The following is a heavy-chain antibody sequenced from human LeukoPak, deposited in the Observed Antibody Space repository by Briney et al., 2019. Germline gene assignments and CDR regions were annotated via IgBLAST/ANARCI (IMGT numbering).Heavy chain of an antibody. J-gene: IGHJ5*02. V-gene: IGHV4-39*01. Sequence: SETLSLTCTVSGGSISSSSYYWGWIRQPPGKGLEWIGSIYYSGSTYYSPSLKSRVTISVDTSKNQFSLKLSSVTAADTAVYYCARRTEVAAAGKGFDPWGQGTLVTVSS. CDR1: GGSISSSSYY. CDR3: ARRTEVAAAGKGFDP. CDR2: IYYSGST. D-gene: IGHD6-13*01.